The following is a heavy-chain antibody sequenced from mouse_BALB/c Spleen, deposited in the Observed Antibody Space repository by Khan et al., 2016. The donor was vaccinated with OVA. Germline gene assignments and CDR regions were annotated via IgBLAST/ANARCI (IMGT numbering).Heavy chain of an antibody. D-gene: IGHD2-13*01. Sequence: QVQLKESGPGLVAPSQSLSISCTASGFSLTSYGVNWVRQPPGKGLEWLGVIRADGSKTYCSALISRLSISNDNSKSQVFLILHSLQTDDTATYYCAKWGDLYAMDYWGQGTTVTVSS. V-gene: IGHV2-3*01. J-gene: IGHJ4*01. CDR2: IRADGSK. CDR3: AKWGDLYAMDY. CDR1: GFSLTSYG.